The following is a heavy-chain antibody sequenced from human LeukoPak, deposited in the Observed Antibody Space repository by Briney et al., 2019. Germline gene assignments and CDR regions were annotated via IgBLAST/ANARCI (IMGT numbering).Heavy chain of an antibody. CDR3: TSSDYTSSDY. Sequence: ASMKVSCKASGYTFTDYYMHWVRQAPGQGLEWMGWIDPRSGGTNFARKFQGRVTVTRDTSISTAYMELSRLTSDDTAVYYCTSSDYTSSDYWGQGTLVTVSS. J-gene: IGHJ4*02. CDR1: GYTFTDYY. CDR2: IDPRSGGT. D-gene: IGHD2-2*02. V-gene: IGHV1-2*02.